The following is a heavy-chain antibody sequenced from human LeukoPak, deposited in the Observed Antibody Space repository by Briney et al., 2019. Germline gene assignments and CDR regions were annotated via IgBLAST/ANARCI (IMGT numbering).Heavy chain of an antibody. CDR3: AKDRAAGTFDY. CDR1: GFTFSSYG. V-gene: IGHV3-30*18. CDR2: ISYDGSNK. J-gene: IGHJ4*02. Sequence: GGSLRLSCAASGFTFSSYGMHWVRQAPGKGLEWVAVISYDGSNKYYADSVKGRFTIFRDNSKNTLYLQMNSLRAEDTAVYYCAKDRAAGTFDYWGQGTMVTVSS. D-gene: IGHD6-13*01.